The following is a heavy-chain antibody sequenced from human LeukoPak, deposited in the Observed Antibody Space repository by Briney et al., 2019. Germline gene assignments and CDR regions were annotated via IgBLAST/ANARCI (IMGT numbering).Heavy chain of an antibody. V-gene: IGHV4-39*01. D-gene: IGHD5-18*01. J-gene: IGHJ3*02. CDR1: GGSISSSSYY. CDR3: ARGYRGSDAFDI. CDR2: IYHSGST. Sequence: SETLSLTCTVSGGSISSSSYYWGWIRQPPGKGLEWIGNIYHSGSTCYNPSLKSRVTISVDTSKNQFSLKLSSVTAADTAVYYCARGYRGSDAFDIWGQGTMVTVSS.